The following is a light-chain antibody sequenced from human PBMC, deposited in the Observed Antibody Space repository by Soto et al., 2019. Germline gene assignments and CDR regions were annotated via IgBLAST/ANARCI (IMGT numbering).Light chain of an antibody. CDR1: QSIDIY. CDR2: DAS. Sequence: DIVLTQSPATLSLSPGERATLSCRASQSIDIYLAWYQQKPGQAPRLLLYDASNRATGIPARFSGSGSGTEFTLTISSLEPEDFAVYYCQQRSNWPTFGPGTKVDI. J-gene: IGKJ2*01. CDR3: QQRSNWPT. V-gene: IGKV3-11*01.